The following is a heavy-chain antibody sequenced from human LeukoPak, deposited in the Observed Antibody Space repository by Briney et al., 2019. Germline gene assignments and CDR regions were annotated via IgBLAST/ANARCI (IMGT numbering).Heavy chain of an antibody. CDR1: GFTFGGFA. D-gene: IGHD6-19*01. V-gene: IGHV3-23*01. J-gene: IGHJ4*02. Sequence: GGSLRLSCAASGFTFGGFAMAWVRQAPGKGLEWVAALTRTGGNTYYADSVKGRFTISRDNSKSTLSLQLNSLRVEDTAVYYCAKGYSDDWYYFDSWGQGTLVTVSS. CDR2: LTRTGGNT. CDR3: AKGYSDDWYYFDS.